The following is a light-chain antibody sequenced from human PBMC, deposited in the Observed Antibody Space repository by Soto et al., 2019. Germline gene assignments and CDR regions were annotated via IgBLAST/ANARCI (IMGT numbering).Light chain of an antibody. CDR2: DNN. V-gene: IGLV1-51*01. CDR1: TSNIGNNY. J-gene: IGLJ2*01. CDR3: GTWDSSLSAVV. Sequence: QSVLPQPPSVGGAPGQKGTISCSGSTSNIGNNYVSWYQHLPGTAPKLLIYDNNKRPSGIPDRFAGSKSGTSATLGITGLQPGDEADYYCGTWDSSLSAVVFGGGTKLTVL.